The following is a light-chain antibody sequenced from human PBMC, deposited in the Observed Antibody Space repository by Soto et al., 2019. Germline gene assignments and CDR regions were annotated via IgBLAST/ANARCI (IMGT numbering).Light chain of an antibody. CDR2: GAS. CDR1: QSVSSN. V-gene: IGKV3-15*01. J-gene: IGKJ3*01. Sequence: EIVVTQSPATLSVSPGERATLSCRASQSVSSNLAWYQQKPGQAPRLLIYGASTRATGIPARFSGSGSGTEFTLTISSLQSDDFEVYYCQQYNNWLTFGPGTKVDIK. CDR3: QQYNNWLT.